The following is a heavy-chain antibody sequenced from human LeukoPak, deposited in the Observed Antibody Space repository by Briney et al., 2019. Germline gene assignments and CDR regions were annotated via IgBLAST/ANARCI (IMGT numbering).Heavy chain of an antibody. CDR1: GLTFSRYV. J-gene: IGHJ4*02. CDR2: ISYDGSDK. D-gene: IGHD3-3*01. Sequence: GGSLRLSCAASGLTFSRYVMHWVRQAPGKGLEWVAMISYDGSDKYYADSVKGRFTISRDNSKNTLYLQMNSLRTEDTAVYYCASSHDFWSGTLGYWGQGTLVTVSS. V-gene: IGHV3-30*04. CDR3: ASSHDFWSGTLGY.